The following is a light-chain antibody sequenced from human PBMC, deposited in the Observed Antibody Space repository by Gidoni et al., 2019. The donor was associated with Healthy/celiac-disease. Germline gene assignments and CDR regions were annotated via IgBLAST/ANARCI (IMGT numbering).Light chain of an antibody. CDR3: QQRSNWPPLT. CDR2: DAS. Sequence: EIVLTQSPATLSLSPAESATLSCRASQIVSSYLAWYQQKPGQAPRLLIYDASNMATGIPARFSGSGSGTDFTLTISSLEPEDIAVYYCQQRSNWPPLTFGGGTKVEIK. J-gene: IGKJ4*01. V-gene: IGKV3-11*01. CDR1: QIVSSY.